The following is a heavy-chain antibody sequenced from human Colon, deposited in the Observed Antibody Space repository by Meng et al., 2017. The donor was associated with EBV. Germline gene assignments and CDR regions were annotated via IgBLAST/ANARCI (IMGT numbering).Heavy chain of an antibody. D-gene: IGHD2-21*02. V-gene: IGHV4-4*02. J-gene: IGHJ4*02. CDR3: ARVGAYCGGDCYHPR. Sequence: QVHLEDSVPGLVKPSGTLSLTCVVSGGSLSSRNWWSWVRQPPGKGLEWIGEIYHSGSTNYNPSLKSRVTISVDESKNQFSLRLSSVTAADTAVYYCARVGAYCGGDCYHPRWGQGTLVTVSS. CDR2: IYHSGST. CDR1: GGSLSSRNW.